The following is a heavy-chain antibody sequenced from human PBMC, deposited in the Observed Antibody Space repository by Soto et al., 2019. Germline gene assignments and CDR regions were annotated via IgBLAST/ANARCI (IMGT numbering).Heavy chain of an antibody. Sequence: EVQLVESGGVVVQPGGSLRLSCAASGFTFDDYTMHWVRQAPGKGLEWVSLISWDGGSTYYADSVKGRFTISRDNSKNSLYLQMNSLRTEDTALYYCAKVSTDIVGDCGMDVWGQGTTVTVSS. J-gene: IGHJ6*02. CDR3: AKVSTDIVGDCGMDV. CDR1: GFTFDDYT. CDR2: ISWDGGST. V-gene: IGHV3-43*01. D-gene: IGHD2-15*01.